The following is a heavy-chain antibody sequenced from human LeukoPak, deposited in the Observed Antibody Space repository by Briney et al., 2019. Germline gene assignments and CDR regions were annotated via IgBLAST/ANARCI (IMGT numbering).Heavy chain of an antibody. CDR1: GGSLSSYY. D-gene: IGHD1-26*01. Sequence: SETLSLTCTVSGGSLSSYYWTWIRQAPGKGLDWIGHIYYSGGTNYNPSLKSRVTISVDTSKNQFPLKLSSVTAADTAVYYCARGVGTTLGTADYFDYWGQGTLVTVSS. J-gene: IGHJ4*02. CDR3: ARGVGTTLGTADYFDY. CDR2: IYYSGGT. V-gene: IGHV4-59*12.